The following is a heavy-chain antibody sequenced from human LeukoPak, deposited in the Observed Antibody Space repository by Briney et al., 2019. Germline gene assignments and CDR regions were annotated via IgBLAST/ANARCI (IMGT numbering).Heavy chain of an antibody. J-gene: IGHJ4*02. CDR3: ARGSLAWSGTFDY. V-gene: IGHV3-73*01. D-gene: IGHD3-3*01. Sequence: PGGSLRLSCAASGFTFSGSAMHWVRQASGQGLGWVGRIRSKANSYATAYAASVKGRFTISRDDSKNTAYLQMNSLRAEDTTMYYCARGSLAWSGTFDYWGQGTLVTVSS. CDR2: IRSKANSYAT. CDR1: GFTFSGSA.